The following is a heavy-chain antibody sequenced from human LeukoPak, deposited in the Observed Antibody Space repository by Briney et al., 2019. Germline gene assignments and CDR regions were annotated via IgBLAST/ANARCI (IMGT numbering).Heavy chain of an antibody. CDR2: ISAYNGNT. D-gene: IGHD3-3*01. Sequence: GASVKVSCKASGYTFTSYGISWVRQAPGQGLEWMGWISAYNGNTNYAQKLQGRVTMTTDTSTSTAYMELRSLRSDDTAVYYCARSIHPGLEWLLWYYYYGMDVWGQGTTVTVSS. V-gene: IGHV1-18*01. CDR1: GYTFTSYG. J-gene: IGHJ6*02. CDR3: ARSIHPGLEWLLWYYYYGMDV.